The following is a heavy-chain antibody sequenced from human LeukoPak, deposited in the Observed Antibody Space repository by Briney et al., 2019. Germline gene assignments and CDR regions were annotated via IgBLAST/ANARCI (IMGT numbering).Heavy chain of an antibody. V-gene: IGHV3-21*04. D-gene: IGHD2-15*01. CDR2: ISSSSSYI. J-gene: IGHJ5*02. Sequence: PGGSLRLSCAASGFTFSSYSMNWVRQAPGKGLEWVSSISSSSSYIYYADSVKGRFTISRDNAKNSLYLQMNSLRAEDTALYYCAKGTRRIVVVVAATPLWFDPWGQGTLVTVSS. CDR3: AKGTRRIVVVVAATPLWFDP. CDR1: GFTFSSYS.